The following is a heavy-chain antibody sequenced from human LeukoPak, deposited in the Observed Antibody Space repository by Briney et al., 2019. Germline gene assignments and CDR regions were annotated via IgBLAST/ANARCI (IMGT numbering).Heavy chain of an antibody. D-gene: IGHD1-26*01. J-gene: IGHJ3*02. CDR2: IYYSGST. CDR1: GGSISSSTYY. V-gene: IGHV4-39*01. Sequence: PSETLSLTCTVSGGSISSSTYYWGWIRQPPGKGLEWIGSIYYSGSTYYNPSLKSRVTISVDTSKNQFSLKLNSVTAADTAVYYCATPYSGGYNGLDIWGQGTMVTVSS. CDR3: ATPYSGGYNGLDI.